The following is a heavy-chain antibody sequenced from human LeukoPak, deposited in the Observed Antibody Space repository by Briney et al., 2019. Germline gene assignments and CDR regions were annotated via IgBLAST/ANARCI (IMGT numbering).Heavy chain of an antibody. J-gene: IGHJ4*02. D-gene: IGHD6-19*01. CDR3: ARGIAVAGTIFDY. V-gene: IGHV1-18*04. CDR1: GYSFTSYW. Sequence: GESLKISCKGSGYSFTSYWIGWVRQAPGQGLEWMGWISAYNGNTNYAQKLQGRVTMTTDTSTSTAYMELRSLRSDDTAVYYCARGIAVAGTIFDYWGQGTLVTVSS. CDR2: ISAYNGNT.